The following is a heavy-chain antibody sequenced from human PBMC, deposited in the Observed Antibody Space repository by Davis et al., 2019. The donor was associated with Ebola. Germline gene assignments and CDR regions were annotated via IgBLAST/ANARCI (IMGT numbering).Heavy chain of an antibody. D-gene: IGHD3-22*01. V-gene: IGHV3-11*04. CDR3: ASLSIVVTERDC. Sequence: GESLKISCAASGFTFSDYYMSWIRQAPGKGLEWVSHISSSDNFIYYADSVRGRFTISRDNAKNSLYLQMNSLRAEDTAVYYCASLSIVVTERDCWGQGTLVTVSS. CDR1: GFTFSDYY. CDR2: ISSSDNFI. J-gene: IGHJ4*02.